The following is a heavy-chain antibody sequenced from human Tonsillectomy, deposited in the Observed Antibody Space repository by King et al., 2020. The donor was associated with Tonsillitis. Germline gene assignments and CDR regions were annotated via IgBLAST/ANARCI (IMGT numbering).Heavy chain of an antibody. Sequence: VQLVESGGGLVQPGGSLRLSCAASGFTFSSYSMNWVRQAPGKGLEWVSYISSSSSTIYYADSVKGRFTISRDNAKNSLYLQMNSLRDEDTAVYYCASDPPPYYYDSSGYYPLFDYWGQGTLVTVSS. D-gene: IGHD3-22*01. J-gene: IGHJ4*02. V-gene: IGHV3-48*02. CDR1: GFTFSSYS. CDR2: ISSSSSTI. CDR3: ASDPPPYYYDSSGYYPLFDY.